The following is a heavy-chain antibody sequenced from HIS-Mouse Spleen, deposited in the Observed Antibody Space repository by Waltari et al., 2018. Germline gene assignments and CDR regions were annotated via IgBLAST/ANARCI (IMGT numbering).Heavy chain of an antibody. Sequence: QLQLQESGPGLVKPSATLSLTCTVPGGSFSSSSYYWGWIRQPPGKGLEWIGSIYYSGSTYYNPSLKSRVTISVDTSKNQFSLKLSSVTAADTAVYYCAREIPYSSSWYDWYFDLWGRGTLVTVSS. CDR3: AREIPYSSSWYDWYFDL. V-gene: IGHV4-39*07. CDR1: GGSFSSSSYY. D-gene: IGHD6-13*01. CDR2: IYYSGST. J-gene: IGHJ2*01.